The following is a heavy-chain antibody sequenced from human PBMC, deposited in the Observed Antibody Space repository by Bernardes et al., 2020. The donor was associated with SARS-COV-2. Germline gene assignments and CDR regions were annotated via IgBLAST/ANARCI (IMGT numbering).Heavy chain of an antibody. V-gene: IGHV4-39*01. CDR2: IYSSGSS. J-gene: IGHJ6*02. CDR1: GASISSTNYY. D-gene: IGHD2-21*02. Sequence: SETLSLTCTVSGASISSTNYYWGWIRQPPGKGLEWIGCIYSSGSSYYNPSLHSRVRGSIDTSKNQSSLRLSFVTAADTAVYYCAGSSCGMDCYIGGVGSWDYGMDVWGHVTTVTVSS. CDR3: AGSSCGMDCYIGGVGSWDYGMDV.